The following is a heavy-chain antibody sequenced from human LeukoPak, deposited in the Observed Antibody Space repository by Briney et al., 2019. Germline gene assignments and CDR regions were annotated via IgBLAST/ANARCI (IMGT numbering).Heavy chain of an antibody. CDR2: ISSDGGSP. V-gene: IGHV3-64*01. J-gene: IGHJ4*02. Sequence: GGSLRLSCAASGFTFSSYAMHWVRQAPGKGLEYVSGISSDGGSPFHVNSVKGRFTISRDNSKDTLYPQMGSLSAEDMAVYYCAREYCSGGRCQYYFDYWGQGTLVTVSS. CDR1: GFTFSSYA. D-gene: IGHD2-15*01. CDR3: AREYCSGGRCQYYFDY.